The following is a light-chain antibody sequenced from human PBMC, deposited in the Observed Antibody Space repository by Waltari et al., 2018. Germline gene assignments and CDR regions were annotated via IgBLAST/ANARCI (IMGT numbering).Light chain of an antibody. Sequence: QSVVTQPPSASGTPGQRVLLSCSGRSSNIGSNTVHWFQQLPGTAPKLLIFFNNQRPSGVPDRFSGSKSGTSASLAISGLRSEDEAHYYCAVWDDSLNGWVFGGGTKLTVL. J-gene: IGLJ3*02. CDR2: FNN. V-gene: IGLV1-44*01. CDR1: SSNIGSNT. CDR3: AVWDDSLNGWV.